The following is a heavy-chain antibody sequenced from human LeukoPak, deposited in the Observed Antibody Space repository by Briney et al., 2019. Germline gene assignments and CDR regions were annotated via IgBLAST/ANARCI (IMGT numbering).Heavy chain of an antibody. CDR1: GASITSYY. J-gene: IGHJ4*02. Sequence: SQTLSPTWTVSGASITSYYCSCIRHPPGKGLEWIGYIYYSGRTNYNPSLKSRVTISVDTSKNQLSPKLSSVTAADTAVYYCARGGFFLDYWGQGTLVSVSS. CDR2: IYYSGRT. V-gene: IGHV4-59*01. D-gene: IGHD3-10*01. CDR3: ARGGFFLDY.